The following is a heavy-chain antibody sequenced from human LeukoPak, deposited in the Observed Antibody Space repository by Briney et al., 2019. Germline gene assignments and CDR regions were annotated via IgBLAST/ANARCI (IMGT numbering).Heavy chain of an antibody. Sequence: PGGSLRLSCAASGFTFSNALMSWVRQAPGKGLEWVGRIKSIGDGGTTDYAAPVKGRFTISRDDSKNTLSLQMNSLKTEDTAVYYCTTGGVYYDTSGLRGLFDYWGQGTLVTVSS. CDR3: TTGGVYYDTSGLRGLFDY. J-gene: IGHJ4*02. CDR1: GFTFSNAL. V-gene: IGHV3-15*01. CDR2: IKSIGDGGTT. D-gene: IGHD3-22*01.